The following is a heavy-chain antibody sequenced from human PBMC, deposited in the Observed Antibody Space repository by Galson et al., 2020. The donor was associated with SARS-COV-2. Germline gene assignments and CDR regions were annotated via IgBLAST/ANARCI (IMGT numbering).Heavy chain of an antibody. CDR1: GVTLSKYD. Sequence: GGSLRLSCAASGVTLSKYDISWVRQAPGKGLEWVSSITGSGGSTDYANSVKGRFTISKDNSQSTVDLQMNTVRAEDTAIYYCAKDRYCVGGVCPLDYWGLGTLVTVSS. CDR3: AKDRYCVGGVCPLDY. V-gene: IGHV3-23*01. D-gene: IGHD2-8*02. CDR2: ITGSGGST. J-gene: IGHJ4*02.